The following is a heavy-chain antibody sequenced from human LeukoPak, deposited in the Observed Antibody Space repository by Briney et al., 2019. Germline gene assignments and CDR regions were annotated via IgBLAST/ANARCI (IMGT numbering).Heavy chain of an antibody. CDR3: AKGPFTSQWLAQFDY. J-gene: IGHJ4*02. Sequence: GGSLRLSCAASGFTFSSYAMSWVRQAPGKGLEWVSAISGSGGSTYYADSVKGRFTISRGNSKNTLYLQMNSLRAEDTAVYYCAKGPFTSQWLAQFDYWGQGTLVTVSS. D-gene: IGHD6-19*01. V-gene: IGHV3-23*01. CDR1: GFTFSSYA. CDR2: ISGSGGST.